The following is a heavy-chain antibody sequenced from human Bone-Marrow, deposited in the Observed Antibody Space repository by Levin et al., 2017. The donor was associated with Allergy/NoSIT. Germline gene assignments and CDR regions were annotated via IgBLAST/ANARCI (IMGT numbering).Heavy chain of an antibody. CDR2: IYTSGST. CDR1: GGSIRSYY. J-gene: IGHJ3*02. D-gene: IGHD2-2*01. V-gene: IGHV4-4*07. CDR3: ARVPAASSAFDI. Sequence: SQTLSLPCTVSGGSIRSYYWSWIRQPAGKGLEWIGRIYTSGSTNYNPSLKSRVTMSVDTSKNQFSLKLSSVTAADTAVYYCARVPAASSAFDIWGQGTMVTVSS.